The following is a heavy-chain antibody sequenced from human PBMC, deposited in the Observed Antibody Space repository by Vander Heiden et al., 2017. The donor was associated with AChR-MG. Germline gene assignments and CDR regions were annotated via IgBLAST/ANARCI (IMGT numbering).Heavy chain of an antibody. CDR3: TRGDGYAFQN. J-gene: IGHJ4*02. CDR2: VHSDGSST. D-gene: IGHD1-1*01. V-gene: IGHV3-74*01. CDR1: GFTFSRYW. Sequence: EVPLVESGGGLVQPGGSLRLSCAASGFTFSRYWMHGVRQAPGKGPLWVSRVHSDGSSTSYVDSVKGRFTISRDNAKNMLYLQMNSLRAEDTAVYYCTRGDGYAFQNWGQGTVVTVSS.